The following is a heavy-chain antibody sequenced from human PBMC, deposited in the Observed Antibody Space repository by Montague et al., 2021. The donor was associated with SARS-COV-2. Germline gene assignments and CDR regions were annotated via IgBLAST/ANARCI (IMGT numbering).Heavy chain of an antibody. CDR3: ARGSYVPDAFDI. Sequence: SETLSLTCTVSGGSISSYYWSWIRQPPGTGLEWIGYIYYSGSTTYNPSLKSRVPISLDTSKNQFSLKLNSVTAADAAVYYCARGSYVPDAFDIWGQGTMVTVSS. CDR1: GGSISSYY. J-gene: IGHJ3*02. D-gene: IGHD3-10*02. CDR2: IYYSGST. V-gene: IGHV4-59*01.